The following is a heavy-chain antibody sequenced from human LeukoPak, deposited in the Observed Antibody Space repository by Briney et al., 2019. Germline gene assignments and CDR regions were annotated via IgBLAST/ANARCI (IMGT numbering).Heavy chain of an antibody. J-gene: IGHJ6*02. D-gene: IGHD2/OR15-2a*01. CDR3: AREYYPDVYYYYYGMDV. CDR2: IWYDGSNK. V-gene: IGHV3-33*08. Sequence: GGSLRLSCAASGFTFSGYAMSWVRQAPGKGREGVAVIWYDGSNKYYGDSVKGRFTISRDNSKKTLYLQMNSLRAEDTAVYYCAREYYPDVYYYYYGMDVWGQGTTVTVSS. CDR1: GFTFSGYA.